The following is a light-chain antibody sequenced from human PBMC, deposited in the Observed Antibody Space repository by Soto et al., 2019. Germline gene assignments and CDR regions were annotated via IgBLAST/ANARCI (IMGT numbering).Light chain of an antibody. CDR2: RAS. J-gene: IGKJ1*01. CDR3: MQGTHWPWT. CDR1: QSLAHSDGNTY. Sequence: TPSPLSLPVSLGQPASISCRYRQSLAHSDGNTYLNWYQQRPGQSPRRLISRASNRDCGVPDRFSGSGSGTDFTLKISRVEAEDVAVYYCMQGTHWPWTLGQGTKVDIK. V-gene: IGKV2-30*02.